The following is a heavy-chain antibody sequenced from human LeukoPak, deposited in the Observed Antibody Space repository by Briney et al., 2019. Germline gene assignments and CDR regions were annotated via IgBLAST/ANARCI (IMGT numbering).Heavy chain of an antibody. Sequence: GGSLRLSCAASGFTFSSYWMSWFRQAPGKGLEWVANIKQDGSEKYYVDSVKGRFTISRDNAKNSLYLQMNSLRAEDTAVYYCASGLYDFWSGYAKARGNYWGQGTLVTVSS. CDR2: IKQDGSEK. CDR1: GFTFSSYW. J-gene: IGHJ4*02. V-gene: IGHV3-7*01. D-gene: IGHD3-3*01. CDR3: ASGLYDFWSGYAKARGNY.